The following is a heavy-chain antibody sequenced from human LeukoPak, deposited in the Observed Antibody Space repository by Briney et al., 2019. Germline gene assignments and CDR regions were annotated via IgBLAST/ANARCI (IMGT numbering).Heavy chain of an antibody. J-gene: IGHJ4*02. V-gene: IGHV3-15*01. CDR3: TTDSAAY. CDR1: GFTFSNAR. CDR2: VKRKIDGETT. Sequence: PGGSLRLSCAASGFTFSNARMTWVRQAPGKGLEWVGRVKRKIDGETTGYAAAVKGRFAISRDDSKNTVYLQMNSLKTEDTALYYCTTDSAAYWGQGTLVTVSS.